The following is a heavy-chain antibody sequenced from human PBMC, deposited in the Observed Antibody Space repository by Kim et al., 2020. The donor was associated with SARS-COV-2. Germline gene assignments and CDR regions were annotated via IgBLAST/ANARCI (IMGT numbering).Heavy chain of an antibody. V-gene: IGHV3-13*01. CDR3: ARGDGINSSGWYFDP. D-gene: IGHD6-19*01. Sequence: GTKEGRFNISRENDKNSLYLQMNSLRAGDTAVYYCARGDGINSSGWYFDPWGQGTLVTVSS. J-gene: IGHJ5*02.